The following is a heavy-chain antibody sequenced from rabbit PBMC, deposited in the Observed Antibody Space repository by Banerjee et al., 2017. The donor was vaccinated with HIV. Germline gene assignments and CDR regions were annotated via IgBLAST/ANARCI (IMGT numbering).Heavy chain of an antibody. V-gene: IGHV1S40*01. Sequence: QSLEESGGDLVKPGASLTLTCTASGFSFSSGYFMSWVRQAPGKGLEWIACIDAGSVSSTYYASWAKGRFPISKPSSTTVTLQMTSLTAADTATYFCARDGFDISGWGRYFNLWGQGTLVTVS. CDR3: ARDGFDISGWGRYFNL. CDR1: GFSFSSGYF. D-gene: IGHD4-1*01. J-gene: IGHJ4*01. CDR2: IDAGSVSST.